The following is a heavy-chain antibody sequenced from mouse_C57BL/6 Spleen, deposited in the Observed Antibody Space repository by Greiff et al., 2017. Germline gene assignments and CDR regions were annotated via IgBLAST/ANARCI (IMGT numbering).Heavy chain of an antibody. CDR1: GFNIKDYY. Sequence: EVQLQQSGAELVRPGASVKLSCTASGFNIKDYYMHWVKQRPEQGLEWIGRIDPEDGDTEYAPKFQGKATMTADTSSNTAYLQLSSLTSEDTAVYYCTDDYPSYWYFDVWGTGTTVTVSS. J-gene: IGHJ1*03. CDR3: TDDYPSYWYFDV. CDR2: IDPEDGDT. V-gene: IGHV14-1*01. D-gene: IGHD2-4*01.